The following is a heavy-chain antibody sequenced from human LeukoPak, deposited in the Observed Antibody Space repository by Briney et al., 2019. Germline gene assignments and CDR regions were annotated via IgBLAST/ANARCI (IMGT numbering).Heavy chain of an antibody. D-gene: IGHD6-19*01. CDR3: ARETLIAVAGRGAFDI. Sequence: PSQTLSLTCTVSGGSISSGGYYWSWIRQHPGKGLEWIGYIYYSGSTYYNPSLKSRVTISVDTSKNQFSLKLSSVTAADTAVYYCARETLIAVAGRGAFDIWGQGTMVTVSS. CDR2: IYYSGST. V-gene: IGHV4-31*03. J-gene: IGHJ3*02. CDR1: GGSISSGGYY.